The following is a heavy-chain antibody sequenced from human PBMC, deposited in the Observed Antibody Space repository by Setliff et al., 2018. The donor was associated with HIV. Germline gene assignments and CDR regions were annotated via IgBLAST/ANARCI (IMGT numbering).Heavy chain of an antibody. J-gene: IGHJ5*02. CDR1: GYSISSGYY. CDR2: IYHAGDT. CDR3: ARAGLTLTDWFDP. V-gene: IGHV4-38-2*02. Sequence: SETLSLTCTVTGYSISSGYYWAWIRQPPGKGLEWIGYIYHAGDTYYNPSLKSRVTISVDTSKNQISLRLNSLTAADTAVYYCARAGLTLTDWFDPWGQGSLVTVSS.